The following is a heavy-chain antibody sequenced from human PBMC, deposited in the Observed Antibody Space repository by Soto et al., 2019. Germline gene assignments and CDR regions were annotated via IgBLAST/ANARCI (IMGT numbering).Heavy chain of an antibody. CDR3: ATPSWGGDYYYYYMDV. J-gene: IGHJ6*03. V-gene: IGHV3-53*04. D-gene: IGHD3-10*01. CDR2: IYSGGST. CDR1: GFTVSSNY. Sequence: GGSLRLSCAASGFTVSSNYMSWVRQAPGKGLEWVSVIYSGGSTYYADSVKGRFTISRHNSKNTLYLQMNSLRAEDTAVYYCATPSWGGDYYYYYMDVWGKGTTVTAP.